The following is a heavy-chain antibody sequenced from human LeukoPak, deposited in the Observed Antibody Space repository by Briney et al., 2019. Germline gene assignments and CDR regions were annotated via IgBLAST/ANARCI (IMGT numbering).Heavy chain of an antibody. J-gene: IGHJ4*02. D-gene: IGHD3-10*01. CDR2: ISSSSSYI. Sequence: GGSLRLSCAASGFTFSSYSMNWVRQAPGKGLEWASSISSSSSYIYYADSVKGRFTISRDNAKNSLYLQMNSLRAEDTAVYYCARFPLSMVRGVTLFDYWGQGTLVTASS. CDR3: ARFPLSMVRGVTLFDY. V-gene: IGHV3-21*01. CDR1: GFTFSSYS.